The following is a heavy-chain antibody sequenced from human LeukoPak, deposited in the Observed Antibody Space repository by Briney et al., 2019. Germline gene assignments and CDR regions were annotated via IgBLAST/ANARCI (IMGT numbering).Heavy chain of an antibody. CDR3: ARGGSYYLNYFDH. CDR2: IYYSGST. CDR1: GGSISSYY. V-gene: IGHV4-59*01. J-gene: IGHJ4*02. Sequence: SETLSLTCTVSGGSISSYYWSWIRQPPGKGLEWIGYIYYSGSTNYNPSLKSRVTISVDTSKNQFSLKLSSVTAADTALYYCARGGSYYLNYFDHWGQGTLVTVSS. D-gene: IGHD1-26*01.